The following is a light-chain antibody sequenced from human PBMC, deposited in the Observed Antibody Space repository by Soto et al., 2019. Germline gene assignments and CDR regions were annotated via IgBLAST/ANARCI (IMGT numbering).Light chain of an antibody. CDR1: QSVTSNY. J-gene: IGKJ1*01. Sequence: EIVLTQSPGTLCLSPGDTATLSCRASQSVTSNYFAWYQQKSGQATRLLIYGISNRAARIPDRLSGSGSGKELTLTITRLEPEDSAVYYCQQYGSTPRTFCEGTKVEIK. CDR3: QQYGSTPRT. CDR2: GIS. V-gene: IGKV3-20*01.